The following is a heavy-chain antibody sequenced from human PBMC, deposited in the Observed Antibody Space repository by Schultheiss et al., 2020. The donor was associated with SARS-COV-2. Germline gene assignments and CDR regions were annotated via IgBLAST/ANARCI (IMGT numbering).Heavy chain of an antibody. Sequence: GSLRLSCTVSGGSISSYYWSWIRQPAGKGLEWIGRIYTSGSTNYNPSLKSRVTTSVDTSKNQFSLKLNSVTAADTAVYYCARGRTAKGDGYNYPFFHYWGQGTLVTVSS. D-gene: IGHD5-24*01. CDR1: GGSISSYY. V-gene: IGHV4-4*07. J-gene: IGHJ4*02. CDR2: IYTSGST. CDR3: ARGRTAKGDGYNYPFFHY.